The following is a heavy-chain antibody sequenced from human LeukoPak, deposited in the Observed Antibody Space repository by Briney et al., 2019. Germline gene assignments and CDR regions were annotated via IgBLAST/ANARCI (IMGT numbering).Heavy chain of an antibody. CDR2: ISSGSSYI. CDR1: GFTFSSYS. V-gene: IGHV3-21*01. J-gene: IGHJ1*01. CDR3: ARASDSSGYYSYFDQ. D-gene: IGHD3-22*01. Sequence: GGSLRLSCAASGFTFSSYSMNWVRQAPGKGLEWVSSISSGSSYIYYADSVKGRFTISRDNAKNSLYLQMNSLRAEDTAVYYCARASDSSGYYSYFDQWGQGTLVTVSS.